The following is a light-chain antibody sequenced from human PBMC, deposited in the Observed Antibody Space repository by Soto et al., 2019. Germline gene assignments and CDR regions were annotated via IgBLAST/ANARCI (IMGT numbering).Light chain of an antibody. CDR1: QGISRW. Sequence: IQLTQSPSTLSASVGDRVSITCRASQGISRWLAWYQHKPGKAPNLLIYKASVLESGVPSRFSGSGSGTEFPLTITSLQPHDFAAYYCQQYDSYSRTFGQGPKVDI. J-gene: IGKJ1*01. V-gene: IGKV1-5*03. CDR2: KAS. CDR3: QQYDSYSRT.